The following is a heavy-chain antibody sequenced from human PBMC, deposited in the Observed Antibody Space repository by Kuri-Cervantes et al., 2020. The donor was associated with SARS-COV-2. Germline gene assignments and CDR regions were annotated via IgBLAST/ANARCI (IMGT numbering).Heavy chain of an antibody. V-gene: IGHV1-8*02. J-gene: IGHJ4*02. Sequence: ASVKVSCKASGYTFTSYGISWVRQAPGQGLEWMGWINPNSGGTNYAQKFQGRVTMTRNNSISTAYMELSSLRSEDTAVYYCARGTLLWFGDGGDYWDQGTLVTVSS. CDR1: GYTFTSYG. D-gene: IGHD3-10*01. CDR3: ARGTLLWFGDGGDY. CDR2: INPNSGGT.